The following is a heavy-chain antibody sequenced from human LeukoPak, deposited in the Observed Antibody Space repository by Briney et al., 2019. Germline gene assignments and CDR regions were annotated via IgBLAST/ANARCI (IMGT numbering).Heavy chain of an antibody. CDR1: GFTFSSYS. V-gene: IGHV3-21*01. J-gene: IGHJ5*02. Sequence: GGSLRLSCAASGFTFSSYSMNWVRQAPGKGLEWVSSISSSSSYIYYANSVKGRFTISRDNAKNSLYLQMNSLRAEDTAVYYRARAYYYGSGSMDNWFDPWGQGTLVTVSS. CDR3: ARAYYYGSGSMDNWFDP. D-gene: IGHD3-10*01. CDR2: ISSSSSYI.